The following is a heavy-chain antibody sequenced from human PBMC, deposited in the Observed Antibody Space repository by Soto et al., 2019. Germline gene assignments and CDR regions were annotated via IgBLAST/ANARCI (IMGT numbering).Heavy chain of an antibody. D-gene: IGHD3-3*01. V-gene: IGHV1-69*12. CDR1: GGTLTSYA. CDR3: ARLRAEWQQKVKSGHWFDP. Sequence: QVHLVQSGAEVKEPGSSVKISCKTSGGTLTSYAINWVRQAPGQGLEWMGGIIPIFETANSTQRFQDRVTITADESTNTAYMELSSLVYEDTAAYYCARLRAEWQQKVKSGHWFDPWGPGTLVTVSS. J-gene: IGHJ5*02. CDR2: IIPIFETA.